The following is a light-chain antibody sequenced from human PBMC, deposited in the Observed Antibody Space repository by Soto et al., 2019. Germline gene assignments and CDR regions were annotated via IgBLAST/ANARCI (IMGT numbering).Light chain of an antibody. CDR1: SSNIGNNY. V-gene: IGLV1-51*01. J-gene: IGLJ3*02. CDR3: GTWDGSLKGV. Sequence: QSVLTQPPSVSAAPGQKVTISCSGSSSNIGNNYVSWYQHHPGTAPKLLIYDNNKRPSGIPDRFSGSKSGTSATLGITGLQTGDEADYYCGTWDGSLKGVFGGGTKLTVL. CDR2: DNN.